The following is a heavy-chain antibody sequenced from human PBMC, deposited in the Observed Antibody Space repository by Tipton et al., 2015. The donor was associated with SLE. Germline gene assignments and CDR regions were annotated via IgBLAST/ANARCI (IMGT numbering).Heavy chain of an antibody. CDR1: GGSISNFY. V-gene: IGHV4-4*08. CDR3: AIPTTQHCSGGGCYRHDAFDI. J-gene: IGHJ3*02. CDR2: IYFSGTT. D-gene: IGHD2-15*01. Sequence: TLSLTCTVSGGSISNFYWSWIRQPPGKGLEWVGYIYFSGTTNYNPSPKSRVTISVDTSKNQFSLKLNSVTAADTAVYYCAIPTTQHCSGGGCYRHDAFDIWGQGTMVTVSS.